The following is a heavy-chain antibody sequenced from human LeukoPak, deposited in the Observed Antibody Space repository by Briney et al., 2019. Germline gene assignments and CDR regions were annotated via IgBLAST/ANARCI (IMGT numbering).Heavy chain of an antibody. CDR2: IWYDGSNK. CDR1: GFTFSSYW. J-gene: IGHJ2*01. D-gene: IGHD6-19*01. V-gene: IGHV3-33*08. Sequence: GGSLRLSCAASGFTFSSYWMAWVRQAPGKGLEWVAVIWYDGSNKYYADSVKGRFTISRDNSKNTLYLQMNSLRAEDTAVYYCARDRIAVAVGCLDLWGRGTLVTVSS. CDR3: ARDRIAVAVGCLDL.